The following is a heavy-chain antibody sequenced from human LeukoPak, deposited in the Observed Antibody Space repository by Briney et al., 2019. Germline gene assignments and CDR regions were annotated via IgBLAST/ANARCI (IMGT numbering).Heavy chain of an antibody. CDR3: ARDFRGSVDAFDI. CDR1: GGSVSSGSYY. Sequence: SETLSLTCTVSGGSVSSGSYYWSWIRQPPGQGLEWVGYIYYSGSTNYNPSRKSLVTISVDTSKNQFSLKLSSVTAADTAVYYCARDFRGSVDAFDIWGQGTMVAVSS. V-gene: IGHV4-61*01. J-gene: IGHJ3*02. CDR2: IYYSGST.